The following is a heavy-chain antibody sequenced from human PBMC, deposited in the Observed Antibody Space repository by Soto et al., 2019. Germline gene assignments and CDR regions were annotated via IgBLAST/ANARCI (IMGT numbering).Heavy chain of an antibody. V-gene: IGHV3-30*18. J-gene: IGHJ6*02. CDR2: ISYDGSNK. CDR1: GFTFSSYG. Sequence: QVQLVESGGGVVQPGRSLRLSCAASGFTFSSYGMHWVRQAPGKGLEWVAVISYDGSNKYYADSVKGRFTISRDNSKNTLYLQMNSLRAEDTAVYYCAKSRMVYAWLNVWGQGTTVTVSS. CDR3: AKSRMVYAWLNV. D-gene: IGHD2-8*01.